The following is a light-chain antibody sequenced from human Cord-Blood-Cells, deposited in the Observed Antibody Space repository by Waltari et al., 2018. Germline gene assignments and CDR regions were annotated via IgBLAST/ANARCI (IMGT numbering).Light chain of an antibody. CDR1: SPHIGAGYD. J-gene: IGLJ3*02. CDR2: GNS. V-gene: IGLV1-40*01. Sequence: QSVLTQPPSVSGAPGQRVTIPCTGSSPHIGAGYDVHWYQQLPGTAPKLLIYGNSNRPSGVPDRFSGSKSGTSASLAITGLQAEDEADYYYQSYDSSLSGWVFGGGTKLTVL. CDR3: QSYDSSLSGWV.